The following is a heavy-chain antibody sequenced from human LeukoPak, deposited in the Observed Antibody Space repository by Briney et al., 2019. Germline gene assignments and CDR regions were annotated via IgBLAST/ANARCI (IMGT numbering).Heavy chain of an antibody. CDR3: AREVVAAPVTVDY. V-gene: IGHV4-59*01. D-gene: IGHD2-15*01. CDR2: ISYTGNT. CDR1: GGSISSYY. Sequence: SETLSLTCTVSGGSISSYYWSWIRQPPGKGLECIGYISYTGNTNYNPSLKSRVTISVDTSKNQFSLKLSSVTAADTAVYYCAREVVAAPVTVDYWGQGTLVTVSS. J-gene: IGHJ4*01.